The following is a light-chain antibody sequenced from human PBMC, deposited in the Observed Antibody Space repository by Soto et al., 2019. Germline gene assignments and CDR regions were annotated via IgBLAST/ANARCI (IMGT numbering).Light chain of an antibody. Sequence: QSVLTQPPSASGTPGQRVTISCSGGSSNIGSNTVNWYQQLPGTAPKLLIYTNNLRPSGVPDRFSGSKSGTSASLAISGLQSEDEADYYCASWDDSLNGPVFGGGTKLTVL. CDR3: ASWDDSLNGPV. CDR2: TNN. V-gene: IGLV1-44*01. J-gene: IGLJ2*01. CDR1: SSNIGSNT.